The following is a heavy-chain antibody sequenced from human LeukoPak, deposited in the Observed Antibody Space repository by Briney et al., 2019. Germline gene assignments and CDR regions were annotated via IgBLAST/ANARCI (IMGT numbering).Heavy chain of an antibody. CDR3: ARPEGVGYSSPFDY. CDR1: GGTFSSYA. D-gene: IGHD5-18*01. V-gene: IGHV1-69*13. J-gene: IGHJ4*02. CDR2: IIPIFGTA. Sequence: PEASVKVSCKASGGTFSSYAISWVRQAPGQGLEWMGGIIPIFGTANYAQKFQGRVTITADESTSTAYMELSSLRSEDTAVYYCARPEGVGYSSPFDYWGQGTLVTVSS.